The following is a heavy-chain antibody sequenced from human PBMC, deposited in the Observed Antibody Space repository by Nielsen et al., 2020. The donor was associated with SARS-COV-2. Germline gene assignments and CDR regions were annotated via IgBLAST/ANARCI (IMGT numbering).Heavy chain of an antibody. CDR2: IKQDGSEM. J-gene: IGHJ3*01. V-gene: IGHV3-7*01. CDR3: ARDWSRAFDV. Sequence: GESLKISCEASGFSFSSYWMTWVRQAPGKGLEWVADIKQDGSEMHYVDSVKGRFTISRDNAKNSVSLQMNSLRVEDTAVYYCARDWSRAFDVWGQGTMVTVSS. CDR1: GFSFSSYW.